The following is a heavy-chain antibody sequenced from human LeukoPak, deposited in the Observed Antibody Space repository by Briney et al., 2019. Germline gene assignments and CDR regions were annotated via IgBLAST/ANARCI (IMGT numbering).Heavy chain of an antibody. V-gene: IGHV4-4*07. CDR2: IYTSGST. CDR1: GGSISSYY. Sequence: SETLSLTCTVSGGSISSYYWSWIRQPAGKGLEWIGRIYTSGSTNYNPSLKSRVTMSVDTSKNQFSLKLSSVTAADTAVYYCARDQSYYGLGSYYYYYMDVWGKGTTVTISS. D-gene: IGHD3-10*01. CDR3: ARDQSYYGLGSYYYYYMDV. J-gene: IGHJ6*03.